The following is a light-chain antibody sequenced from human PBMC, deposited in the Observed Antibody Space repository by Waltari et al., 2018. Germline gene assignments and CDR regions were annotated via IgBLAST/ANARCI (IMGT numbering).Light chain of an antibody. CDR2: GAP. V-gene: IGKV3-15*01. CDR1: QSVTSN. CDR3: LQYNDWPPWT. Sequence: EIVMTQSPAILSVSPGERATLSCRASQSVTSNLAWYQQKPGQAPRLLIFGAPTRATDIPARFSGSGSGTEFTLTISSLQSEDFAVYYCLQYNDWPPWTFGQGTKVEIK. J-gene: IGKJ1*01.